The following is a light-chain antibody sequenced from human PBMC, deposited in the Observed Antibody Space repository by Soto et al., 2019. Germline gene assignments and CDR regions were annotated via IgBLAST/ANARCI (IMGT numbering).Light chain of an antibody. Sequence: EIVLTQSPGTLSLSPGERATLSCRASQSVSSSYLAWYQQKHGQAPRLLIYGASSRATGSTERFSGSGAVTDLTLTISRLEPEDFAVYSCQQFGSSPLFTFGRGTKVDVK. J-gene: IGKJ3*01. CDR3: QQFGSSPLFT. CDR2: GAS. CDR1: QSVSSSY. V-gene: IGKV3-20*01.